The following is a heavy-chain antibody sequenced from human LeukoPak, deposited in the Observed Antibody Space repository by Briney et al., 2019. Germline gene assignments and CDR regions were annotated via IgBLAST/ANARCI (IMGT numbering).Heavy chain of an antibody. J-gene: IGHJ4*02. D-gene: IGHD1-26*01. CDR3: ARDPAEWELLLDY. CDR1: GFTFSSFW. CDR2: MNIDGSEK. V-gene: IGHV3-7*01. Sequence: PGGSLRLSCAASGFTFSSFWMGWVRQTPGKRLEWVANMNIDGSEKYYADSVKGRFSISRDNARNSVYLQMNSLRVDDTAVYYCARDPAEWELLLDYWGQGTLVSVSS.